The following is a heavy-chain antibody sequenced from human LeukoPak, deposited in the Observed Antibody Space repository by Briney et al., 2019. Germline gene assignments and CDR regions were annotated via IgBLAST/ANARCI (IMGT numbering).Heavy chain of an antibody. Sequence: GASVKVSCKASGYTFTTYDINWVRQATGQGLEWMGWMNPNSGNTGYAQKFQGRVTMTRNTSISTAYMELSSLRSEDTAVYYCAKAAMARRVFIHGMDVWGQGTTVTVSS. CDR1: GYTFTTYD. CDR2: MNPNSGNT. D-gene: IGHD3-10*01. V-gene: IGHV1-8*01. J-gene: IGHJ6*02. CDR3: AKAAMARRVFIHGMDV.